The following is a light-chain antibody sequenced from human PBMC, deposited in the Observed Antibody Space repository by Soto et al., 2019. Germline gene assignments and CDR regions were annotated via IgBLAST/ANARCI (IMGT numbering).Light chain of an antibody. J-gene: IGLJ3*02. CDR1: RSNIGSNY. CDR3: AAWDDNLSGWV. V-gene: IGLV1-47*02. CDR2: SNN. Sequence: QSVLTQPPSASATPGQRVSISWSGSRSNIGSNYVYWYQQLPGAAPRLLMYSNNQRPSGVPGRFSVSKSGTSASLAISGLRSEDEADYYCAAWDDNLSGWVFGGGTKLTVL.